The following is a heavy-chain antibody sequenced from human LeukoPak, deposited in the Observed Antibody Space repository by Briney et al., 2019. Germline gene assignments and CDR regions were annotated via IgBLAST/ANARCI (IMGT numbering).Heavy chain of an antibody. CDR1: GYSISSGDY. J-gene: IGHJ4*02. CDR2: IFHSGST. V-gene: IGHV4-38-2*01. CDR3: ARGIYYLIEY. Sequence: SETLSLTYAVSGYSISSGDYWGWIRQSPGKGLEWIGNIFHSGSTYHNPSLKSRVTISVDTSKNEFSLKLSSVTAADTAVYYCARGIYYLIEYWGQGTLVTVSS. D-gene: IGHD3-10*01.